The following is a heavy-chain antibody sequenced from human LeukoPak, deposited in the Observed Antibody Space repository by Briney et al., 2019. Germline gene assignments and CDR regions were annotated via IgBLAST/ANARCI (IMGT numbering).Heavy chain of an antibody. CDR1: GFTFSSNY. V-gene: IGHV3-53*01. CDR3: ARDGLPWSHAFYI. J-gene: IGHJ3*02. D-gene: IGHD3-3*01. Sequence: PGGSLRLSCAASGFTFSSNYMSWVRQAAGKGLEGVSVIYSGGSTYYADSLKGRFTISRDNSKNTLYLQMNSLRAEDTAVYYCARDGLPWSHAFYIWGQGTMVTVSS. CDR2: IYSGGST.